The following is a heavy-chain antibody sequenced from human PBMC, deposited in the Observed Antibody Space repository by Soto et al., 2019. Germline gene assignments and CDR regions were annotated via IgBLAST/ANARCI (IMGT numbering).Heavy chain of an antibody. V-gene: IGHV1-46*01. CDR1: GYTFTSYY. D-gene: IGHD2-15*01. CDR3: ASAPTDIVVVVAERRYYYYYGMDV. J-gene: IGHJ6*02. CDR2: INPSGGST. Sequence: ASVKVSCKASGYTFTSYYMHWVRQAPGQGLEWMGIINPSGGSTSYAQKFQGRVTMTRDTSTSTVYMELSSLRSEDTAVYYCASAPTDIVVVVAERRYYYYYGMDVWGQGTTVTVSS.